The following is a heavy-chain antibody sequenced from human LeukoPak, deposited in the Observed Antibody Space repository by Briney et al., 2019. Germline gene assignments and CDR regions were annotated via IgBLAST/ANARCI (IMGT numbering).Heavy chain of an antibody. D-gene: IGHD1-14*01. CDR2: INSDGSST. Sequence: GGSLGLSCAASGLTFSSYWMHWVRQAPGKGLVWVSSINSDGSSTSYADSVKGRFTISRDNAKNTLYRQMNSLRAEDTAVYYCATGQGHGMDVWGQGTTVTVSS. V-gene: IGHV3-74*01. CDR3: ATGQGHGMDV. CDR1: GLTFSSYW. J-gene: IGHJ6*02.